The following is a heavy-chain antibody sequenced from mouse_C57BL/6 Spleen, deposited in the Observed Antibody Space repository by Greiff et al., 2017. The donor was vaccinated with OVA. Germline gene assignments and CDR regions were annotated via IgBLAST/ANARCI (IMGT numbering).Heavy chain of an antibody. V-gene: IGHV5-12*01. CDR1: GFTFSDYY. CDR2: ISNGGGST. Sequence: EVKLVESGGGLVQPGGSLKLSCAASGFTFSDYYMYWVRQTPEKRLEWVAYISNGGGSTYYPDTVKGRFTISRDNAKNTLYLQMSRLKSEDTAMYYCARGLYYYGSSSDWYFDVWGTGTTVTVSS. D-gene: IGHD1-1*01. J-gene: IGHJ1*03. CDR3: ARGLYYYGSSSDWYFDV.